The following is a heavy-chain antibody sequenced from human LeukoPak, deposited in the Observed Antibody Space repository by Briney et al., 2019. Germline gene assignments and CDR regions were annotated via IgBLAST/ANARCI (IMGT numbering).Heavy chain of an antibody. V-gene: IGHV3-15*01. Sequence: PGGSLRLSCAAPGFTFSNAWMSWARQAPEKGLEWFGRIKSKTDGGTTDYAAPVKGRFTISRDDSKNTLYLQMNSLKTEDTAVYYCTTAAAGTSFDYWGQGTLVTVSS. CDR2: IKSKTDGGTT. D-gene: IGHD6-13*01. CDR1: GFTFSNAW. CDR3: TTAAAGTSFDY. J-gene: IGHJ4*02.